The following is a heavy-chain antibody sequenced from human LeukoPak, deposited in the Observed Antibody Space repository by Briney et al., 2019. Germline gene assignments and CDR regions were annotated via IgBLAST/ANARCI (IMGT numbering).Heavy chain of an antibody. Sequence: GGALSLSCAASGFTFSSYWMSWVGQAPGTGLEWVANIKQDGSEKYYVDYVKGRVTISRDNAKNSLYLQMNSLRAEDTAVYYCARETGGYSDYWGQGTLVTVSS. V-gene: IGHV3-7*01. CDR2: IKQDGSEK. J-gene: IGHJ4*02. CDR3: ARETGGYSDY. CDR1: GFTFSSYW. D-gene: IGHD4-23*01.